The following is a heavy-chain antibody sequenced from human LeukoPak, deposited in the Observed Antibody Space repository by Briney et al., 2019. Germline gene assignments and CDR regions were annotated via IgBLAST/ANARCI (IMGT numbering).Heavy chain of an antibody. CDR3: ATDSPETAAFDY. J-gene: IGHJ4*02. V-gene: IGHV3-48*03. D-gene: IGHD1-1*01. CDR1: GFTFSSYE. CDR2: ISTSGSSK. Sequence: GGSLRLSCAASGFTFSSYEMNWVRQAPGKGLEWVSHISTSGSSKYHADSVRGRFTISRDNAKNSLYLQMNSLRAEDTAVYYCATDSPETAAFDYWGQGTLVTVSS.